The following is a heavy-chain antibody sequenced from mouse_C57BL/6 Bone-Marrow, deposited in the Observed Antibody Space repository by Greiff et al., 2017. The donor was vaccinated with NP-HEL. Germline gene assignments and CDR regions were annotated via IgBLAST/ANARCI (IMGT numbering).Heavy chain of an antibody. CDR2: IDPSDSYT. D-gene: IGHD1-1*01. J-gene: IGHJ2*01. V-gene: IGHV1-69*01. Sequence: QVQLKQPGAELVMPGASVKLSCKASGYTFTSYWMHWVKQRPGQGLEWIGEIDPSDSYTNYNQKFKGKSTLTVDKSSSTAYMQLSSLTSEDSAVYYCARIGLRSHYFDYWGQGTTLTVSS. CDR1: GYTFTSYW. CDR3: ARIGLRSHYFDY.